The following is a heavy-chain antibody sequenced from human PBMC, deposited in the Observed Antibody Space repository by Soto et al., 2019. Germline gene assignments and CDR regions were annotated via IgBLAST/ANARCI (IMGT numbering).Heavy chain of an antibody. J-gene: IGHJ2*01. D-gene: IGHD5-18*01. CDR2: ISYDGSNK. CDR1: GFTFSSYA. Sequence: QVQLVESGGGVVQPGRSLRLSCAASGFTFSSYAMHWVRQAPGKGLEWVAVISYDGSNKYYADSVKGRFTISRDNSKNTLYLQTNSMRDEDTAVYYCARDPLWGTAMVLWYFELWGRGTLVTVSS. V-gene: IGHV3-30-3*01. CDR3: ARDPLWGTAMVLWYFEL.